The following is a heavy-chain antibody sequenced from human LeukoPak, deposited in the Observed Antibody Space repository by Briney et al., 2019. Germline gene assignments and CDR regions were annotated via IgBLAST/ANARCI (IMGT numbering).Heavy chain of an antibody. CDR2: IYYSGST. V-gene: IGHV4-34*01. CDR3: ARDPQGITMIVGGWFDP. CDR1: GGSFSGYY. Sequence: PSETLSLTCAVYGGSFSGYYWGWIRQPPGKGLEWIGSIYYSGSTYYNPSLKSRVTISVDTSKNQFSLKLSSVTAADTAVYYCARDPQGITMIVGGWFDPWGQGTLVTVSS. J-gene: IGHJ5*02. D-gene: IGHD3-22*01.